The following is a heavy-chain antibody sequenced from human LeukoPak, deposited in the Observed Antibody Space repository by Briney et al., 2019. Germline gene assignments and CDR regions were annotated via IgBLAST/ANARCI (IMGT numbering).Heavy chain of an antibody. J-gene: IGHJ4*02. CDR3: ARDSRVAAGDY. CDR2: IYHSGIT. CDR1: DYSISSGYGYY. D-gene: IGHD6-13*01. V-gene: IGHV4-38-2*02. Sequence: SETLSLTCTVSDYSISSGYGYYWGWIRQPPGKGLEWIGNIYHSGITYYNHFNSSLKSRVTISVDTSKNQFSLKLSSVTAADTAVYYCARDSRVAAGDYWGQGTLVTVSS.